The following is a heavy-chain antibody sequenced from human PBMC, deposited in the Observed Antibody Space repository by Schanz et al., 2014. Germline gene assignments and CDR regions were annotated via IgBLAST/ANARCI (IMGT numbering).Heavy chain of an antibody. CDR3: AKDISDTSGKDDY. J-gene: IGHJ4*02. CDR2: ISGDHRNT. Sequence: DVQLLESGGGVVQPGRSLRLSCAASGFTFSTHAMSWVRQAPGKGLEWVSSISGDHRNTYYADSVKGRFTISRDNSKSTLFLQMNSLRVEDSAIYYCAKDISDTSGKDDYWGQGTLVTVSS. V-gene: IGHV3-23*01. D-gene: IGHD3-22*01. CDR1: GFTFSTHA.